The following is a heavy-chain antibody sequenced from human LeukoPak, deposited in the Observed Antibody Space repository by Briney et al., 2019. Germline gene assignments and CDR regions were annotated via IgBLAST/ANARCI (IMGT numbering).Heavy chain of an antibody. CDR3: ARESPGIAAAYDY. V-gene: IGHV3-7*01. D-gene: IGHD6-13*01. CDR1: GFTFSSYW. CDR2: IKQDGSEK. J-gene: IGHJ4*02. Sequence: GGSLRLSCAASGFTFSSYWMSWVRQAPGKGLEWVANIKQDGSEKYYVDSVKGRFTISRDNAKNSLYLQMNSLRAEDTAVYYCARESPGIAAAYDYWGQGTLVTASS.